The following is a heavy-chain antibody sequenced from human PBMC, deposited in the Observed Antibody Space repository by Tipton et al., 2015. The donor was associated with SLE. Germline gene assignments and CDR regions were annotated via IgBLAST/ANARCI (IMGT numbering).Heavy chain of an antibody. D-gene: IGHD3-3*01. Sequence: QLVQSGAEVKKPGSSVKVSCKASGGTFSSYAISWVRQAPGQGLEWMGGIIPIFSTANYAQKFQGRVTITTDESTSTAYMELSSLRSEGTAVYYCASGPEWLLYYYFDYWGQGTLVTVSS. CDR1: GGTFSSYA. V-gene: IGHV1-69*05. CDR3: ASGPEWLLYYYFDY. CDR2: IIPIFSTA. J-gene: IGHJ4*02.